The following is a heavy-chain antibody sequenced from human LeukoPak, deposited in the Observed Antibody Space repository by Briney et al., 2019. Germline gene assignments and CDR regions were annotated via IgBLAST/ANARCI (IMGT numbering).Heavy chain of an antibody. Sequence: PSETLSLTCTVSGGFISSYYGSWIRQPPGKGLEWIGYIYYSGSTNYNPSLKSRVTISVDTSKNQFSLKLSSVTAADTAVYYWARSQYRADAFDIWGQGTMVTVSS. CDR2: IYYSGST. V-gene: IGHV4-59*01. CDR1: GGFISSYY. J-gene: IGHJ3*02. CDR3: ARSQYRADAFDI. D-gene: IGHD2-2*01.